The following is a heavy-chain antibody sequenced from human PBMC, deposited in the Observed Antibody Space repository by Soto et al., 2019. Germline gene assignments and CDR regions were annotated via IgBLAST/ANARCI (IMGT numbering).Heavy chain of an antibody. CDR1: GFTFSTFG. J-gene: IGHJ5*02. CDR2: IGTLSDT. CDR3: ARGCSFTYDSTPPPMFDP. Sequence: PGGSLRLSCAGSGFTFSTFGIHWVRQAPGKGLEWVSGIGTLSDTFYAASVQVRFTISRQNAKNSVYLQMNSLRAGDTAFYYCARGCSFTYDSTPPPMFDPWGQGTLVTVSS. D-gene: IGHD3-10*01. V-gene: IGHV3-13*01.